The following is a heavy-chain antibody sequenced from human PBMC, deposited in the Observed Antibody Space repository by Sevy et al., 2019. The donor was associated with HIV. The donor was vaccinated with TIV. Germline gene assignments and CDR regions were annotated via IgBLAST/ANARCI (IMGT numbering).Heavy chain of an antibody. Sequence: GGSLRLSCAASGFTFSSYWMHWVRQAPGKGLVWVSRINSDGSTTSYADCVKGRFTISRDNAKDTLYLQMNSLRAEDTAVYYCARDPSYDSSGYLPVDYWGQGTLVTVSS. CDR3: ARDPSYDSSGYLPVDY. J-gene: IGHJ4*02. D-gene: IGHD3-22*01. CDR1: GFTFSSYW. CDR2: INSDGSTT. V-gene: IGHV3-74*01.